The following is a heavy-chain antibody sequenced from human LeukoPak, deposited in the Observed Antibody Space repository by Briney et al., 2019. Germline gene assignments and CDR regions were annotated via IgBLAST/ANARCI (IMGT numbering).Heavy chain of an antibody. CDR1: GYTFTAYH. V-gene: IGHV1-2*02. J-gene: IGHJ4*02. CDR2: IKPNSGGT. Sequence: ASVKVSCTASGYTFTAYHLHWVRQAPGQGLEWVGWIKPNSGGTKYVQKFEGRVTMTRDTSISTAYMELSSLRSDDMAVYYCASGTAAYDSSGYTSLDYWGQGTLVTVSS. CDR3: ASGTAAYDSSGYTSLDY. D-gene: IGHD3-22*01.